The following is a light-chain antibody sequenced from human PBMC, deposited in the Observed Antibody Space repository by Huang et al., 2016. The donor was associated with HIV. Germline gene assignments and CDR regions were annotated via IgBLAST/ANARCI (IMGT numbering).Light chain of an antibody. Sequence: EIVLTQSPAILSVSPGERATPSCRASQNVRSSFAWYQQRPGQPPRLLISGASPRATGIPARFSGSGSGTEFTLTISSLQSEDFAVYYCQQYENWPPEYTFGQGTKLEL. V-gene: IGKV3-15*01. CDR1: QNVRSS. CDR3: QQYENWPPEYT. CDR2: GAS. J-gene: IGKJ2*01.